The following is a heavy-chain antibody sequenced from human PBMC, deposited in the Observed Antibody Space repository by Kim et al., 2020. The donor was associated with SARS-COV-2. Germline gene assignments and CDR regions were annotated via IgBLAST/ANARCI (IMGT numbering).Heavy chain of an antibody. Sequence: GGSLRLSCAASGFTFSSYAMSWVRQAPGKGLEWVSAISGSGGSTYYADSVKGRFTISRDNSKNTLYLQMNSLRAEDTAVYYCATHKVGATPGRVSSFDYWGQGTLVTVSS. CDR1: GFTFSSYA. CDR2: ISGSGGST. D-gene: IGHD1-26*01. J-gene: IGHJ4*02. CDR3: ATHKVGATPGRVSSFDY. V-gene: IGHV3-23*01.